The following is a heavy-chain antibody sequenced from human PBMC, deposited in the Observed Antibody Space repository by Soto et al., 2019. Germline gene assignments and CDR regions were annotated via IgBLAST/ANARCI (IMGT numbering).Heavy chain of an antibody. CDR2: INPSGGST. D-gene: IGHD1-26*01. CDR3: ARELGVPRAFDI. V-gene: IGHV1-46*01. CDR1: GDTFASYY. J-gene: IGHJ3*02. Sequence: ASVEVSCKASGDTFASYYIRWVRQAPGQGLEWMGIINPSGGSTSYAQKFQGRVTMTRDTSTSTVYMELSSLRSEDTAVYYCARELGVPRAFDIWGQGTMVTVSS.